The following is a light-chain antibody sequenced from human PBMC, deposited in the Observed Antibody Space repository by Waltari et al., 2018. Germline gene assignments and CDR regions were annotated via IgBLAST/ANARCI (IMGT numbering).Light chain of an antibody. CDR1: QSVSSIS. CDR2: GTS. J-gene: IGKJ4*01. V-gene: IGKV3-20*01. Sequence: DIVLTQSPGTLSLSPGERATLSCRASQSVSSISFPWYQQRPGQAPRLLIYGTSSRATDIPDRFSGSGSGTDFTLTISRLEPEDFAVYFCQHYDGSAVTFGGGTKVEIK. CDR3: QHYDGSAVT.